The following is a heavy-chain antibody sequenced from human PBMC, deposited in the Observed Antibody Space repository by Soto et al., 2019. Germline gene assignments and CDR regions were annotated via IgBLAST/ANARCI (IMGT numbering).Heavy chain of an antibody. CDR1: GFTFSSYA. D-gene: IGHD6-13*01. CDR2: ISYDGSNK. Sequence: GGSLRLSCAASGFTFSSYAMHWVRQAPGKGLEWVAVISYDGSNKYYADSVKGRFTISRDNSKNTLYLQMNSPRAEDTAVYYCARDPSGIAAAGTPLTYYYGMDVWGQGTTVTVSS. V-gene: IGHV3-30-3*01. CDR3: ARDPSGIAAAGTPLTYYYGMDV. J-gene: IGHJ6*02.